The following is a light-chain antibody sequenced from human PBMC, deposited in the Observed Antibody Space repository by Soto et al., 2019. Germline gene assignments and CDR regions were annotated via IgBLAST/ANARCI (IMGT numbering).Light chain of an antibody. CDR2: GAS. CDR1: GRVGSS. Sequence: DIHLTQSPSSLSASVGDRVTMTCRASGRVGSSLAWYQKKAGEAPKLLFHGASTAAPDVPLRFSASGSGTEFTLVIDSLRVGVFGPFYCKKYAEFSTFGRGTGREI. V-gene: IGKV1-5*01. CDR3: KKYAEFST. J-gene: IGKJ2*01.